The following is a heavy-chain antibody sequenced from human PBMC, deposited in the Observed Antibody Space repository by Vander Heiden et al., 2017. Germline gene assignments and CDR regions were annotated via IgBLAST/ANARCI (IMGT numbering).Heavy chain of an antibody. J-gene: IGHJ4*02. Sequence: EVQLLESGGALVQPGGSLRLACAASGVTFTTYAMSWVRQAAGKGLGWVSAIGGSGGSTYYADAVKGRFTISKDNSKNTLYQQMNSLRAEDTAVYYCAPHLYSLDYWGQGTLVTVSS. V-gene: IGHV3-23*01. CDR1: GVTFTTYA. CDR3: APHLYSLDY. CDR2: IGGSGGST. D-gene: IGHD2-15*01.